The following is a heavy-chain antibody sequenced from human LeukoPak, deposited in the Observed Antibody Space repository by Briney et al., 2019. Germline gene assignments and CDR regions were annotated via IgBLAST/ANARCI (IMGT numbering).Heavy chain of an antibody. V-gene: IGHV3-23*01. CDR3: AKDAVRGRFDP. D-gene: IGHD3-10*01. J-gene: IGHJ5*02. Sequence: PGGSLRLSCTGSGVPFGTYAMSWVRQAPGKGLEWVSAISGGSDNTHYAESVKGRFTISRDISKSTVYLQMNSLRVEDTAVYYCAKDAVRGRFDPWGQGTMVTVSS. CDR2: ISGGSDNT. CDR1: GVPFGTYA.